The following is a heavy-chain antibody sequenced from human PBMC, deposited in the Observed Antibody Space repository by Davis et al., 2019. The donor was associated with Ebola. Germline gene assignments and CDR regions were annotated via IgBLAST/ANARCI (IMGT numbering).Heavy chain of an antibody. CDR1: GGPFSSHP. J-gene: IGHJ4*02. V-gene: IGHV1-69*13. Sequence: SVNVSCKTSGGPFSSHPISWVRQAPRQGLEWMGGIIPIFDTPHYAQKFQGRITITADASTSTAYMELSSLRSEDTATYFCARDFDGGNYYFDYWGPGTPVTVSS. CDR2: IIPIFDTP. CDR3: ARDFDGGNYYFDY. D-gene: IGHD3-9*01.